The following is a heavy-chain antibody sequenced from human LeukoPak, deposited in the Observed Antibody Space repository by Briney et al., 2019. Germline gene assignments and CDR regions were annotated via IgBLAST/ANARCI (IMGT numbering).Heavy chain of an antibody. CDR3: ARDLRFSYGDLPYFDY. CDR2: ISSSGSTI. Sequence: GGSLRLSCAASGFTFSDYYMSWIRQAPGKGLEWVSYISSSGSTIYCADSVKGRFTISRDNAKNSLYLQMNSLRAEDTAVYYCARDLRFSYGDLPYFDYWGQGTLVTVSS. CDR1: GFTFSDYY. V-gene: IGHV3-11*01. D-gene: IGHD4-17*01. J-gene: IGHJ4*02.